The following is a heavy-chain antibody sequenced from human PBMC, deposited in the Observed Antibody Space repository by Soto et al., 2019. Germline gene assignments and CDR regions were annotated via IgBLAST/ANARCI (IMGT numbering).Heavy chain of an antibody. J-gene: IGHJ6*03. D-gene: IGHD3-16*01. V-gene: IGHV3-48*02. CDR1: GFILSDCA. Sequence: EVQLVESGGGLVQPGGSLRLSCATSGFILSDCAMNWVRQAPGKGLEWVSYISSSSSVIDYADSVKCRFTVSRVNAMNSLFLQSISLRDEDTAVYYGARELSWGSNLYFYMDVWGKGTKVTVSS. CDR3: ARELSWGSNLYFYMDV. CDR2: ISSSSSVI.